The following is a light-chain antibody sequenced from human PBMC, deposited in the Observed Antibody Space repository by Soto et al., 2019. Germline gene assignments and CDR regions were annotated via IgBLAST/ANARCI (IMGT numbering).Light chain of an antibody. Sequence: EIVLTQSPGTLSLSAGESATLSCRASQRVVSNYLAWYQQKPGQAPRLLIYGASNRAPGIPQRFSGSGSATDFTLTISRLEPEDFAVYFCQQYGRSPRTFGGGTKVDIK. CDR3: QQYGRSPRT. CDR2: GAS. J-gene: IGKJ4*01. CDR1: QRVVSNY. V-gene: IGKV3-20*01.